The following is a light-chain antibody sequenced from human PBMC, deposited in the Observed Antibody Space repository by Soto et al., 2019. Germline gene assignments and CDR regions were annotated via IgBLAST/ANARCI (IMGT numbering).Light chain of an antibody. CDR2: DAS. Sequence: EIVLTQSPATLSLSPGERATLSCRASQSVSSYLAWYQQKPGQAPRLLIYDASNRATGIPARFSGSGSGTDFTLTISSLEPEDFAVYYCQQSSNWPSTFGGGTKV. J-gene: IGKJ4*01. CDR3: QQSSNWPST. CDR1: QSVSSY. V-gene: IGKV3-11*01.